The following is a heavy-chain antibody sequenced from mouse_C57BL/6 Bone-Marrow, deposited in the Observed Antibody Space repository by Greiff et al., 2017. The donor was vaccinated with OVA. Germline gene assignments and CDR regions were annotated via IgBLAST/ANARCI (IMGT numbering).Heavy chain of an antibody. CDR1: GYSITSDY. J-gene: IGHJ1*03. CDR2: ISYSGST. CDR3: ARERITTVVATKYFDV. V-gene: IGHV3-8*01. Sequence: ESGPGLANPSQTLSLTCSVTGYSITSDYWNWIRKFPGNKLEYMGYISYSGSTYYNPSLKSRISITRDTSKNQYYLQLNSVTTEDTATYYCARERITTVVATKYFDVWGTGTTVTVSS. D-gene: IGHD1-1*01.